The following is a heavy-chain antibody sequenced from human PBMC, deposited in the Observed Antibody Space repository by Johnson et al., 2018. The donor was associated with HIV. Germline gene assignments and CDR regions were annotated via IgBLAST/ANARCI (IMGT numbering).Heavy chain of an antibody. CDR1: GFTFSSCA. CDR2: ISYDGINK. V-gene: IGHV3-30*04. Sequence: QVQLVESGGGVVQPGRSLRLSCAASGFTFSSCAMHWVRQAPGKGLEWETIISYDGINKYYAESVKGRFTISRDISKDTLYLQMNSLRAEDTAVYYCARESVNSRPGAFDIWGQGTMITVSS. CDR3: ARESVNSRPGAFDI. D-gene: IGHD2-8*01. J-gene: IGHJ3*02.